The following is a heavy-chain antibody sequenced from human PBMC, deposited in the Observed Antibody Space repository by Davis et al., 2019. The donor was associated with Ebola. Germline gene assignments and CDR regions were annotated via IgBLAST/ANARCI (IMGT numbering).Heavy chain of an antibody. V-gene: IGHV4-34*01. CDR1: GGSFSGYY. D-gene: IGHD4/OR15-4a*01. CDR3: ASPFRRRGANYYVY. CDR2: INHSGST. Sequence: GSLRLSCAVYGGSFSGYYWSWIRQPPGKGLEWIGEINHSGSTNYNPSLKSRVTMAIETSKNQFSLRLSSVTAADTAVYYCASPFRRRGANYYVYWGPGTLVTVSS. J-gene: IGHJ4*02.